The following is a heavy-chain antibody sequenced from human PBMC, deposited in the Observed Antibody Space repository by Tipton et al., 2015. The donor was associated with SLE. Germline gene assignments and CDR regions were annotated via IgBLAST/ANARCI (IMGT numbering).Heavy chain of an antibody. V-gene: IGHV3-30*14. Sequence: SLRLSCAASGFTFSSYAMHWVRQAPGKGLEWVAVISYDGSNKYYADSVKGRFTISRDNSKNTLYLQMSSLRAEDTAVYYCVKDGGIDHWGQGTLVTVSS. CDR3: VKDGGIDH. CDR1: GFTFSSYA. CDR2: ISYDGSNK. D-gene: IGHD2-15*01. J-gene: IGHJ4*02.